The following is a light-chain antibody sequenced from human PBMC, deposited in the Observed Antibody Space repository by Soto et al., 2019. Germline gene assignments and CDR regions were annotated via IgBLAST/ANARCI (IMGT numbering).Light chain of an antibody. CDR3: QQYGSSPRT. J-gene: IGKJ1*01. Sequence: EIGMTQSPATLSVSPGERATLSCRASQGVRSDLAWYQQKAGQAPRLLIYGASSRATGIPDRFSGSGSGTDFTLTISRLEPEDFAVYYCQQYGSSPRTFGQGTKVDIK. CDR1: QGVRSD. V-gene: IGKV3-20*01. CDR2: GAS.